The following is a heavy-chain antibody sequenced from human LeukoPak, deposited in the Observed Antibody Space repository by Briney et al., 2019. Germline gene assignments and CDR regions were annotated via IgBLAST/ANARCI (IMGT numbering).Heavy chain of an antibody. Sequence: SETLSLTCAVYGGSFSGYYWSWIRQPPGKGLEWIGEINHSGSTNYNPSLKSRVTISVDRSKNQFSLKLSSVTAADTAVYYCARYVIVGAIGDAFDIWGQGTMVTVSS. CDR2: INHSGST. V-gene: IGHV4-34*01. CDR3: ARYVIVGAIGDAFDI. CDR1: GGSFSGYY. D-gene: IGHD1-26*01. J-gene: IGHJ3*02.